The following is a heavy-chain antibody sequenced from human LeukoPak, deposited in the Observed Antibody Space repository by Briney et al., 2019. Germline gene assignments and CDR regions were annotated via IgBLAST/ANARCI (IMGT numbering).Heavy chain of an antibody. J-gene: IGHJ4*02. D-gene: IGHD4-11*01. V-gene: IGHV3-33*01. Sequence: GGSLRLSCAASGFTFSSYGMHWVRQAPGKGLEWVAVIWYDGSNKYYADSVKGRFTISRDNSKNTLYLQMNSLRAEDTAVYYCARGNDYSLFYDYWGQGTLVTVSS. CDR3: ARGNDYSLFYDY. CDR2: IWYDGSNK. CDR1: GFTFSSYG.